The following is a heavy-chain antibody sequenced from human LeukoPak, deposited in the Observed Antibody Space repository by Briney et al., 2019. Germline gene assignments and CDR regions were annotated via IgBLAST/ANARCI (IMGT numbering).Heavy chain of an antibody. Sequence: YYXSWXRXPPGKGLEWXGYIYYSGSTNYNPSLKSRVTISVDPSKNQFSLKLSSVTAADTAVYYCASGSIAAAGSGLDYWGQGTLVTVSS. V-gene: IGHV4-59*01. CDR1: YY. J-gene: IGHJ4*02. D-gene: IGHD6-13*01. CDR3: ASGSIAAAGSGLDY. CDR2: IYYSGST.